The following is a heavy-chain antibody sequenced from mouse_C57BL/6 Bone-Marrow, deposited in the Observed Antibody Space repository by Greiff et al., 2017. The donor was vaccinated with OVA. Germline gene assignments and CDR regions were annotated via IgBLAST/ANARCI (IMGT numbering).Heavy chain of an antibody. Sequence: EVQLQQSGAELVRPGASVKLSCTASGFNIKDDYMHWVKQRPEQGLEWIGWIDPENGDTEYASKFQGKATITADTSSNTAYLQLSSLTSEDTAVYYCTQYYGSSYGDYWGQGTTLTVSS. CDR2: IDPENGDT. V-gene: IGHV14-4*01. CDR3: TQYYGSSYGDY. D-gene: IGHD1-1*01. CDR1: GFNIKDDY. J-gene: IGHJ2*01.